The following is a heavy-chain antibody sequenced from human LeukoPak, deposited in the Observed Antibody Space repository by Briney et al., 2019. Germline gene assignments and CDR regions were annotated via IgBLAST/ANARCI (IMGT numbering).Heavy chain of an antibody. CDR2: IRYDGSNK. Sequence: GGSLRLSCAASGFTFSAFGMHWVRQAPGKGLEWVAFIRYDGSNKYYADSVKGRFTISRDNSKNTLYLQMNSLRAEDMAVYYCVKRWTGTTIGQQDYWGQGTLVTVSS. CDR3: VKRWTGTTIGQQDY. J-gene: IGHJ4*02. D-gene: IGHD1-1*01. CDR1: GFTFSAFG. V-gene: IGHV3-30*02.